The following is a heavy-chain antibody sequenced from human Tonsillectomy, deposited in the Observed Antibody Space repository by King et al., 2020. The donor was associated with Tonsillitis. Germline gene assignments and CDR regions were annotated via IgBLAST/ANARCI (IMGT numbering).Heavy chain of an antibody. V-gene: IGHV4-4*02. J-gene: IGHJ4*02. D-gene: IGHD1-26*01. CDR2: IFHIGST. CDR1: GGSLSSSNW. Sequence: QLQESGPGLVKPSGTLSLTCAVSGGSLSSSNWWSWVRQPPGKGWEGIGEIFHIGSTNYDPSLKRRVTISVDKSKNKFSLKLSSVTAADTAVYYCATSGRFDYWGQGTLVTVSS. CDR3: ATSGRFDY.